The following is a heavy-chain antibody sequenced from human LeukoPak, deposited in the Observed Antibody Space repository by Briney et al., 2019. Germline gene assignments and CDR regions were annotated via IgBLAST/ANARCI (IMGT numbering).Heavy chain of an antibody. V-gene: IGHV4-59*01. D-gene: IGHD3-10*01. Sequence: PSETLSLTCAVYSGSFSGYYWSWIRQPPGKGLEGMGYIYYSGSTNYNPSLKSRVTISVDTSKNQFSLKLSSVTAADTAVYYCARDSVYYYGSGSLSYYMDVWGNGTTVTISS. CDR2: IYYSGST. CDR3: ARDSVYYYGSGSLSYYMDV. CDR1: SGSFSGYY. J-gene: IGHJ6*03.